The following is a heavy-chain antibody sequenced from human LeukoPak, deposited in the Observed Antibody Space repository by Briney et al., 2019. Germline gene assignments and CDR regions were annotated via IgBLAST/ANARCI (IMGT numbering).Heavy chain of an antibody. CDR1: GFTFRNYN. V-gene: IGHV3-48*03. D-gene: IGHD1-1*01. Sequence: PGGSLRLSCAASGFTFRNYNMKWVRQAPGQGLELVSYISSSCTTIHYADPVKGRFTISRDNAKNSLFLQMNSLRAGDTAVYYCAREKASTTGTTDYDYWGQGTLVTVSS. CDR3: AREKASTTGTTDYDY. CDR2: ISSSCTTI. J-gene: IGHJ4*02.